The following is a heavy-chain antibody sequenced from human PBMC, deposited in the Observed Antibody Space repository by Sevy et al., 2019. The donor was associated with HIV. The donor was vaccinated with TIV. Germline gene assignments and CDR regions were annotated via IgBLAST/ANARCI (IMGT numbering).Heavy chain of an antibody. J-gene: IGHJ4*02. CDR3: ARGATSGWDYFDS. V-gene: IGHV3-21*06. Sequence: GGSLRLSCVASGFTFSNYNINWVRQPPGKGLEWVSYISGLSNYIYYADSLGGRFTISGDNAKSSVYLQMNSLRTEDTALYYCARGATSGWDYFDSWGQGTLVTVSS. CDR2: ISGLSNYI. D-gene: IGHD6-19*01. CDR1: GFTFSNYN.